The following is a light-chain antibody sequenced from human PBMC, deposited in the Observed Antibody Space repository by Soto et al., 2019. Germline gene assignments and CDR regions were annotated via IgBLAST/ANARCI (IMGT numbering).Light chain of an antibody. Sequence: EIVLTQSPGTLSFSPWERATLSCRAGQSVSSSYLAWYQQKPGQAPRLLIYGASSRATGIPDRFSGSGFGTDFTLTISRLEPEDFAVYYCQQYRMSPNTFGHGTRLEIK. CDR3: QQYRMSPNT. CDR2: GAS. CDR1: QSVSSSY. J-gene: IGKJ5*01. V-gene: IGKV3-20*01.